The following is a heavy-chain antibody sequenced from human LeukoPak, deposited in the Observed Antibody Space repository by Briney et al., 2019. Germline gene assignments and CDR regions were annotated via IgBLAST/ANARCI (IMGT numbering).Heavy chain of an antibody. V-gene: IGHV4-39*01. CDR1: GGSISSSSYY. Sequence: SETLSLTCTVSGGSISSSSYYWGWIRQPPGKGLEWIGSIYYSGSTHYSPSLKSRVTISVDTSKNQFSLKLSSMTAADTAIYYCSRQRNGGSGWYSLSFDYWGQGTLVTVSS. CDR3: SRQRNGGSGWYSLSFDY. CDR2: IYYSGST. J-gene: IGHJ4*02. D-gene: IGHD6-19*01.